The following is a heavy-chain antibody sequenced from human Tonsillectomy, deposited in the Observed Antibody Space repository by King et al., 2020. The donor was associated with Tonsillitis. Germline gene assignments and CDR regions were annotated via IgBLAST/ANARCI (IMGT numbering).Heavy chain of an antibody. CDR2: IRSKANCYAT. CDR3: TTEYCSSPSCNP. V-gene: IGHV3-73*01. Sequence: VQLVESGGGLVQPGGSLKLSCAASGFTFTDSAMHWVRQASGKGLEWVGRIRSKANCYATAYAASVKGRFTISRDDSKITAYLQMNSLKTEDTAVYYCTTEYCSSPSCNPWGQGTLVTVSS. J-gene: IGHJ5*02. D-gene: IGHD2-2*01. CDR1: GFTFTDSA.